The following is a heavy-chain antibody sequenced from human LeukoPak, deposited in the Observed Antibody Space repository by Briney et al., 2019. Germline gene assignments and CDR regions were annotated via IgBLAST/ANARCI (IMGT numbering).Heavy chain of an antibody. Sequence: GGSLRLSCAASGFTFSSYEMNWVRQAPGKGLEWVSYISSSGSTIYYADSVKGRFTISRDNAKNSLYLQMNSLRAEDTAVYYCGRDRDVVSVAGPGFFDYWGQGTLVTVSS. V-gene: IGHV3-48*03. D-gene: IGHD6-19*01. CDR2: ISSSGSTI. J-gene: IGHJ4*02. CDR1: GFTFSSYE. CDR3: GRDRDVVSVAGPGFFDY.